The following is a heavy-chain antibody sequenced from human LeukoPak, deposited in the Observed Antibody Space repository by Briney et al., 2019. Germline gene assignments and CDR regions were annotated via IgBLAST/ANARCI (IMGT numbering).Heavy chain of an antibody. CDR3: ARDLQTGSAAGPFDY. Sequence: SVKVSCKASGGTFSSYAISWVRQAPGQGLEWMGWIIPIFGTANYAQKFQGRVTITADESTSTAYMELSSLRSEDTAVYYCARDLQTGSAAGPFDYWGQGTLVTVSS. D-gene: IGHD6-13*01. CDR2: IIPIFGTA. CDR1: GGTFSSYA. J-gene: IGHJ4*02. V-gene: IGHV1-69*13.